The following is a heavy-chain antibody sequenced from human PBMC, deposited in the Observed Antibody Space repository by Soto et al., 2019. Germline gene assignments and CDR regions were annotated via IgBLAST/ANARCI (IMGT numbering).Heavy chain of an antibody. CDR1: VFTFSSYA. Sequence: QVHLVESGGGVVQPGRSLRLSCAASVFTFSSYAMHWVRQAPGKVLEWVAVISYYGSNKYYADSVKGRFTISRDNYKNPLYLQVNSLRAKETAVYYCAREPVAYCGGDWRTFHYWGEGTLVTGSS. CDR2: ISYYGSNK. D-gene: IGHD2-21*02. V-gene: IGHV3-30-3*01. CDR3: AREPVAYCGGDWRTFHY. J-gene: IGHJ4*02.